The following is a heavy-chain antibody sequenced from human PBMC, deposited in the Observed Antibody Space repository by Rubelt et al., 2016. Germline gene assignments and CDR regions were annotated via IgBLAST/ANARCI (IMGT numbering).Heavy chain of an antibody. CDR1: GGTFSSYA. CDR2: IIPIFGTA. Sequence: QVQLVQSGAEVKKPGSSVKVSCKASGGTFSSYAISWVRQAPGQGLEWMGGIIPIFGTANYAQKFQGRVTITADEATSSAYMGLRSLRSDETAVYYWARDTRYSSSSNLDYWGQGTLVTVSS. V-gene: IGHV1-69*01. CDR3: ARDTRYSSSSNLDY. J-gene: IGHJ4*02. D-gene: IGHD6-13*01.